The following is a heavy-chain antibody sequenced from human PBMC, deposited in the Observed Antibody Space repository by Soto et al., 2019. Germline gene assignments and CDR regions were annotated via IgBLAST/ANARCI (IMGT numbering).Heavy chain of an antibody. CDR3: ARDSSSWYVPGGYYYGMDV. D-gene: IGHD6-13*01. V-gene: IGHV3-30-3*01. Sequence: QVQLVESGGGAVQPGRSLRLSCAASGFTFSSYAMHWVRQAPGKGLEWVAVISYDGSNKYYADSVKGRFTISRDNSKNTLYLQMNSLRAEDTAVYYCARDSSSWYVPGGYYYGMDVWGQGTTVTVSS. CDR1: GFTFSSYA. CDR2: ISYDGSNK. J-gene: IGHJ6*02.